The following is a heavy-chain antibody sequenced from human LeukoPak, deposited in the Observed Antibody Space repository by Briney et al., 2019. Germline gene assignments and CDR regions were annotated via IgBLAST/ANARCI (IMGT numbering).Heavy chain of an antibody. CDR3: ARTSHYYDSSGYYSPFDC. J-gene: IGHJ4*02. D-gene: IGHD3-22*01. V-gene: IGHV4-34*01. Sequence: KSSETLSLTCAVYGGSFSGYYWSWIRQPPGKGLEWIGEINHSGSPNYNPSLKSRVTISVDTSKNQFSLNLTSVTAADTAVYYCARTSHYYDSSGYYSPFDCWGQGTLVTVSS. CDR1: GGSFSGYY. CDR2: INHSGSP.